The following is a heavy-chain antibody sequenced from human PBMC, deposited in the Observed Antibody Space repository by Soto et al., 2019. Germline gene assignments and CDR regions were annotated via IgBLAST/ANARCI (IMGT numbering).Heavy chain of an antibody. Sequence: QVQLVQSGAEVKKPGASVKVSCKASGYTFTSYDINWVRQATGQGLEWMGWMNPNSGNADYAQRFKGRVTMTWNTHISTAYMDLSSLRSEDTAVYYCARSQRRTSGAGAGDYWGQGTLGTVSS. D-gene: IGHD1-1*01. CDR3: ARSQRRTSGAGAGDY. CDR2: MNPNSGNA. V-gene: IGHV1-8*01. CDR1: GYTFTSYD. J-gene: IGHJ4*02.